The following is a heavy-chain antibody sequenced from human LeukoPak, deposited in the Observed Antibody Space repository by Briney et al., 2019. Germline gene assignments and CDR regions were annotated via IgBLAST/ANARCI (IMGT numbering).Heavy chain of an antibody. Sequence: PGGSLRLSCEVSGFTFSKYWMRGVRQAPGKGLEWLASIDKDGIEKRYVNSVKGRFTIYRDKHKTSVYLQMNRLGGDHTAVYYCATYTQKFGAPGTDYWGQGTQVTVSS. J-gene: IGHJ4*02. CDR1: GFTFSKYW. CDR2: IDKDGIEK. D-gene: IGHD6-13*01. V-gene: IGHV3-7*01. CDR3: ATYTQKFGAPGTDY.